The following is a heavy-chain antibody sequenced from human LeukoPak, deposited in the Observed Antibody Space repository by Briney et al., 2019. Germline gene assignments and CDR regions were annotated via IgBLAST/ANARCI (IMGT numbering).Heavy chain of an antibody. D-gene: IGHD6-19*01. CDR3: ARAVAGTIDY. J-gene: IGHJ4*02. CDR1: GYTFTDYY. V-gene: IGHV1-8*02. Sequence: GASVKVSCKASGYTFTDYYMHWVRQAPGQGLEWMGWMNPNSGNTGYAQKFQGRVTMTRNTSISTAYMELSSLRSEDTAVYYCARAVAGTIDYWGQGTLVTVSS. CDR2: MNPNSGNT.